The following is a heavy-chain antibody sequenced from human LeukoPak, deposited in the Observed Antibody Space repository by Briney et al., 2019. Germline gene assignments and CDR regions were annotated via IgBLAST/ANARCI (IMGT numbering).Heavy chain of an antibody. D-gene: IGHD3-10*01. V-gene: IGHV1-2*04. CDR3: AREGNGITMVRGAPYYYYGMDV. CDR1: GYTFTGYY. Sequence: ASVKLSCKASGYTFTGYYMHWVRQAPGQGLEWMGWINPNSGGTNYAQKFQGWVTMTRDTSISTAYMELSRLRSDDTAVYYCAREGNGITMVRGAPYYYYGMDVWGQGTTVTVSS. CDR2: INPNSGGT. J-gene: IGHJ6*02.